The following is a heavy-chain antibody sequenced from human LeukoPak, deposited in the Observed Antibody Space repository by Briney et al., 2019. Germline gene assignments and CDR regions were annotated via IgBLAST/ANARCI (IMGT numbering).Heavy chain of an antibody. CDR2: ISAYNGNT. D-gene: IGHD3-3*01. CDR1: GYSFTSYG. CDR3: ARAIDYDFWSGYPIPAYYYYMDV. J-gene: IGHJ6*03. V-gene: IGHV1-18*01. Sequence: ASVKVSCKASGYSFTSYGISWVRQAPGQGLEWMGWISAYNGNTNYAQKLQGRVTMTTDTSTSTAYMELRSLRSDDTAVYYCARAIDYDFWSGYPIPAYYYYMDVWGKGTTVTVSS.